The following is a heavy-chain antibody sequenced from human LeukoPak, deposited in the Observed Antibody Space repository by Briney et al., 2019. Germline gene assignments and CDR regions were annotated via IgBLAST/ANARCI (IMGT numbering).Heavy chain of an antibody. CDR3: AKDRGSGSYGPEYFQH. Sequence: GGSLRLSCAASGFTFSSYGMHWARQAPGKGLEWVAVISYDGSNKYYADSVKGRFTISRDNSKNTLYLQMNSLRAEDTAVYYCAKDRGSGSYGPEYFQHWGQGTLVTVSS. D-gene: IGHD1-26*01. CDR1: GFTFSSYG. CDR2: ISYDGSNK. J-gene: IGHJ1*01. V-gene: IGHV3-30*18.